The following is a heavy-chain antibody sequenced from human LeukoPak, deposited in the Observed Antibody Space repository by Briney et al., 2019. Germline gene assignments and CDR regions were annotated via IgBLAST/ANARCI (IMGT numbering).Heavy chain of an antibody. CDR2: IYYSGST. V-gene: IGHV4-59*01. CDR3: ARSSGGPAAIDWYFDL. D-gene: IGHD2-2*02. Sequence: SETLSLTCTVSGGSISSYYWSWIRQPPGKGLEWIGYIYYSGSTNYNPSLKSRVTISVDTSKNQFSLKLSSVTAADTAVYYCARSSGGPAAIDWYFDLWGRGTLVTVSS. J-gene: IGHJ2*01. CDR1: GGSISSYY.